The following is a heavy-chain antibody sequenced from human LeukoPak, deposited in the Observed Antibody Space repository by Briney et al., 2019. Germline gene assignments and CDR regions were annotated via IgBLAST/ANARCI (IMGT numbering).Heavy chain of an antibody. D-gene: IGHD5-24*01. CDR2: IYYSGST. CDR3: ARGARAGYNLEPFDY. V-gene: IGHV4-59*08. Sequence: SETLSLTCGVHGGSLSGYYWSWIRQPPGKGLEWIGYIYYSGSTKYNPSLKSRVTISVDTSKNQFSLKLSSVTAADTTVYYCARGARAGYNLEPFDYWGQGTLVTVSS. CDR1: GGSLSGYY. J-gene: IGHJ4*02.